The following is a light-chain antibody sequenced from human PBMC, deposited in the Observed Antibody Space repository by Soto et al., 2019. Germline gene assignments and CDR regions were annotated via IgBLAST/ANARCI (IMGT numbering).Light chain of an antibody. CDR3: QQYDKWPPT. CDR2: GAS. J-gene: IGKJ4*01. CDR1: QSISSK. Sequence: EIVMTQSPATLSVFPGERATLSCRASQSISSKLAWYQQRPGQAPRLLIYGASTRATGVPVRFRGSGSGTEFTLTISGLQSEDFAVYCCQQYDKWPPTFGGGTKVEIK. V-gene: IGKV3-15*01.